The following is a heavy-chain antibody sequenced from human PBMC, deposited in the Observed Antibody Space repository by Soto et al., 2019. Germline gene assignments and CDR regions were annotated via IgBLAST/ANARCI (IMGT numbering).Heavy chain of an antibody. J-gene: IGHJ6*03. CDR1: GFTFSGSA. Sequence: EVQLVESGGGLVQPGGSLKLSCAASGFTFSGSAMHWVRQASGKGLEWVGRIRSKDNNYATAYGASVKGRFTISRDDSKNTAYLQMNSLKTEDTAVYYCSRQASDFWSGKPQYYMDVWGKGTTVTVSS. CDR2: IRSKDNNYAT. D-gene: IGHD3-3*01. CDR3: SRQASDFWSGKPQYYMDV. V-gene: IGHV3-73*01.